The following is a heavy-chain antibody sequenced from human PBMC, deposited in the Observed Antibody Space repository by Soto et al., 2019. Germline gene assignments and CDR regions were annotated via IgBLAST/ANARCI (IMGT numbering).Heavy chain of an antibody. V-gene: IGHV4-31*03. Sequence: QVQLQESGPGLVKPSQTLSLTCTVSGGSISSGGYYWSWIRQHPGKGLEWIGYIYYSGSTYYNPSLKSRVTISVDTSKNQFSLKLSSVTAADTAVYYCARQHYGDPKTGEYAFDIWGQGTMVTVSS. CDR1: GGSISSGGYY. CDR3: ARQHYGDPKTGEYAFDI. CDR2: IYYSGST. D-gene: IGHD4-17*01. J-gene: IGHJ3*02.